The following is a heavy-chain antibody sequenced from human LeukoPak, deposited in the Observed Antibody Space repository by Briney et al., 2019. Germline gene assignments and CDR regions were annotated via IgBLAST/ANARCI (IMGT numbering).Heavy chain of an antibody. Sequence: KNGESLKISCKGSGCSFTSYWIGWVRQMPGKGLEWMGIIYPGDSDTRYSPSFQGQVTISADKSISTAYLQWSSLKASDTAMYYCARQRAHLHNWFDPWGQGTLVTVSS. CDR3: ARQRAHLHNWFDP. CDR2: IYPGDSDT. V-gene: IGHV5-51*01. J-gene: IGHJ5*02. CDR1: GCSFTSYW.